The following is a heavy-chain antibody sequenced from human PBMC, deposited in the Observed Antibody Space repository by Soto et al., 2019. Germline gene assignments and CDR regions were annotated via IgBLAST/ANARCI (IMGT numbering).Heavy chain of an antibody. CDR3: EGGGRRERAAPLGDNWCDY. D-gene: IGHD3-16*01. CDR1: GYTFTSYD. CDR2: MNPNSGNT. V-gene: IGHV1-8*02. J-gene: IGHJ5*01. Sequence: ASVKVSCKASGYTFTSYDINWVRQATGQGLEWMGWMNPNSGNTGYAQKFQGRVTMTRNTSISTDYMELSSLRSEDTAVYYCEGGGRRERAAPLGDNWCDYWGQGTLVTGSS.